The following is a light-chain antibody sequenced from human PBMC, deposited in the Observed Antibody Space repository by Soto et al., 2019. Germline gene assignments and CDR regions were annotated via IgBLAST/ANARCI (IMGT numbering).Light chain of an antibody. J-gene: IGKJ5*01. CDR2: DAS. Sequence: EIVLTQSPATLSLSPGETATLSCRASQGFNTYLAWYQQKPGQAPRLLIYDASNRATGVPARFSGSGSGTDLTLTISSLEPEDFAVYYCQQRANWPIFCQGTRLEIK. V-gene: IGKV3-11*01. CDR1: QGFNTY. CDR3: QQRANWPI.